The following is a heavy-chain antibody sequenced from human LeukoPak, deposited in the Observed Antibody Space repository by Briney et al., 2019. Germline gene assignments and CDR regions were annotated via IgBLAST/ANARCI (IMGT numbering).Heavy chain of an antibody. V-gene: IGHV4-4*09. D-gene: IGHD6-19*01. Sequence: SETLSLTCTVSGGSISSSYWSWIRQSPGKGLEWIGYIIHSGSTHYNPSLKSRVTLSVDTSRNQFSLKLGSVTAEDTAVYYCARSQWRNYFNSWGQGIQVTVSS. CDR1: GGSISSSY. J-gene: IGHJ5*01. CDR2: IIHSGST. CDR3: ARSQWRNYFNS.